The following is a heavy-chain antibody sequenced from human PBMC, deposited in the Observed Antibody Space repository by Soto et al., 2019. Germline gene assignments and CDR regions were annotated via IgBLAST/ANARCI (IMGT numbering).Heavy chain of an antibody. Sequence: QVQLQESGPGLVKPSQTLSLTCTVSGGSISSGDYYWSWIRQPPGKGLEWIGYIYYSGSTYYNPSLKRRLTITVDTSKNQFSLQLSSVTAPEPAVYYCARDGDYDDSSGYYWRYFDYWGQGTLVTVSS. V-gene: IGHV4-30-4*01. CDR1: GGSISSGDYY. CDR2: IYYSGST. J-gene: IGHJ4*02. D-gene: IGHD3-22*01. CDR3: ARDGDYDDSSGYYWRYFDY.